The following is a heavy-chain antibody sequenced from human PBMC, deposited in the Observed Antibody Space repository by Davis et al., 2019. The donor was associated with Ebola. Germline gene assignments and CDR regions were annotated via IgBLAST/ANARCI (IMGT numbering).Heavy chain of an antibody. D-gene: IGHD6-13*01. CDR3: ARESAKRIAAAPGGGY. J-gene: IGHJ4*02. Sequence: GGSLRLSCAASGFTFSSYEMNWVRQAPGKGLEWVSYISSSGSTIYYADSVKGRFTISRDNAKNSLYLQMNSLRAEDTAVYYCARESAKRIAAAPGGGYWGQGTLVTVSS. V-gene: IGHV3-48*03. CDR2: ISSSGSTI. CDR1: GFTFSSYE.